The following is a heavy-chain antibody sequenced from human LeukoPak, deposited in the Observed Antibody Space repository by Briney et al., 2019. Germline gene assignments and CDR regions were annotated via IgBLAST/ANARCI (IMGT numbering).Heavy chain of an antibody. J-gene: IGHJ4*02. CDR2: ISGSGGSI. Sequence: GGSLRLSCAASGFTFSSYAMSWVRPAPGKGLEWVSAISGSGGSIYYADSVNGRFTISRDNSKNTLYLQMNSLRAEDTAVYYCAKGRSFFLLWGQGTLVTVSS. CDR3: AKGRSFFLL. D-gene: IGHD3-3*01. CDR1: GFTFSSYA. V-gene: IGHV3-23*01.